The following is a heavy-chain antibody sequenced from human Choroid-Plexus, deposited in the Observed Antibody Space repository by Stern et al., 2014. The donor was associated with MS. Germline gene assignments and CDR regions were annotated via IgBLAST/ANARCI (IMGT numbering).Heavy chain of an antibody. D-gene: IGHD3-22*01. J-gene: IGHJ4*02. CDR3: ARERFYYDSSGFDY. V-gene: IGHV3-21*01. Sequence: VQLVQSGGGLVKPGGSLRLSCAASGFTFSSYSMNWVRQAPGKGLEWVSSISSSSSYIYYADSVKGRFTIARDNAKNSLYLQMNSLRAEDTAVYYCARERFYYDSSGFDYWGQGTLVTVSS. CDR2: ISSSSSYI. CDR1: GFTFSSYS.